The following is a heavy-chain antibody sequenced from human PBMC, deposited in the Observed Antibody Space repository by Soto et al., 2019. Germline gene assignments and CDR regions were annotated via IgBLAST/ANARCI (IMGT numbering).Heavy chain of an antibody. CDR3: ARALRFGELLRYWFDP. D-gene: IGHD3-10*01. J-gene: IGHJ5*02. CDR1: GYTFTGYY. V-gene: IGHV1-2*02. Sequence: ASVTVSCKASGYTFTGYYMHWVRQAPGQGLEWMGWINPNSGGTNYAQKFQGRVTMTTDTSISTAYMELSSLRSEDTAVYYCARALRFGELLRYWFDPWGQGTLVTVSS. CDR2: INPNSGGT.